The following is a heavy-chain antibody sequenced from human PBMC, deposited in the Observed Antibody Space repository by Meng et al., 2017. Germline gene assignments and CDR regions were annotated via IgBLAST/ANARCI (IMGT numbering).Heavy chain of an antibody. V-gene: IGHV1-8*03. CDR1: GYTFTSYD. CDR2: MNPNSGNT. Sequence: ASVKVSCKASGYTFTSYDINWVRQATGQGLEGMGWMNPNSGNTGYAQKFQGRVTITRNTSISTAYMELSSLRSEDTAVYYCARLWAVAGSPEYYFDYWGQGTLVTVSS. D-gene: IGHD6-19*01. CDR3: ARLWAVAGSPEYYFDY. J-gene: IGHJ4*02.